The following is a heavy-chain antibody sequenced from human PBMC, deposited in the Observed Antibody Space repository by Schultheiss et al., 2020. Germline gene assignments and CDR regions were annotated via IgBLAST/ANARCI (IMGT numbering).Heavy chain of an antibody. CDR3: ARGITGTTSAFDI. J-gene: IGHJ3*02. V-gene: IGHV4-61*05. D-gene: IGHD1-20*01. CDR2: IYYSGST. CDR1: VGSISSSSYY. Sequence: SQTLSLTCTVSVGSISSSSYYWGWIRQPPGKGLEWIGYIYYSGSTNYNPSLKSRVTISVDTSKNQFSLKLSSVTAADTAVYYCARGITGTTSAFDIWGQGTMVTVSS.